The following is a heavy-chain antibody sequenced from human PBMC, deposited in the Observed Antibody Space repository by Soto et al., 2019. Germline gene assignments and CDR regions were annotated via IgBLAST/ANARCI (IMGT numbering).Heavy chain of an antibody. J-gene: IGHJ6*03. CDR2: ITGSTGST. D-gene: IGHD2-2*01. Sequence: EVQVLESGGGSVQPGGSLRLSCAASGVTFSNFAMSWVRHAPGKGLEWVSEITGSTGSTYYADSVRGRFIISRDNSQNTLHLQMNSLRPEDTAVYYCAKDTSSSTYYMDVGGKGTTVTVSS. V-gene: IGHV3-23*01. CDR3: AKDTSSSTYYMDV. CDR1: GVTFSNFA.